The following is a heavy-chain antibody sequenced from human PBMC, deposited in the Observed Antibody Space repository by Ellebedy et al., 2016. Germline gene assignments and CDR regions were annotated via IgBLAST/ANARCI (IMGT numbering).Heavy chain of an antibody. J-gene: IGHJ1*01. CDR2: INHSGST. D-gene: IGHD3-22*01. Sequence: GSLRLXXAASGFTFSSYAMSWIRQPPGKGLEWIGEINHSGSTNYNPSLKSRVTISVDTSKNQFSLKLSSVTAADTAVYYCARQTYYYDSSGPVQHWGQGTLVTVSS. CDR1: GFTFSSYA. CDR3: ARQTYYYDSSGPVQH. V-gene: IGHV4-34*01.